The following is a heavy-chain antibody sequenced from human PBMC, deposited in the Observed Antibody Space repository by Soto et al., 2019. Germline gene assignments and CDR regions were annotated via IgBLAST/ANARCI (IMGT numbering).Heavy chain of an antibody. D-gene: IGHD6-19*01. CDR3: ARRPYSSGWYDWYFDL. Sequence: SETLSLTCTVSGGSISSYCWSWIRQPPGKGLEWIGYIYYSGSTNYNPSLKSRVTISVDTSKNQFSLKLSSVTAADTAVYYCARRPYSSGWYDWYFDLWGRGTRVTVSS. V-gene: IGHV4-59*08. CDR2: IYYSGST. CDR1: GGSISSYC. J-gene: IGHJ2*01.